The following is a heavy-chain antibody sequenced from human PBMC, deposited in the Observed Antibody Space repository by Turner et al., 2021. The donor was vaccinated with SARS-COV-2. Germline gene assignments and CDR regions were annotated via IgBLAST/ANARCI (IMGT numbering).Heavy chain of an antibody. J-gene: IGHJ3*02. CDR1: GFPFSGHS. Sequence: EVQLVESGGGLVKPGGSLRLSCAAPGFPFSGHSVTWVRQAPGKGLEWVSSISDSSSYIHYADSVRGRFTITRDNAKNTLYLQMNSLRADDTAVYYCARCGGGTCKQNGAFDIWGQGAKVTVSS. CDR2: ISDSSSYI. CDR3: ARCGGGTCKQNGAFDI. V-gene: IGHV3-21*01. D-gene: IGHD2-15*01.